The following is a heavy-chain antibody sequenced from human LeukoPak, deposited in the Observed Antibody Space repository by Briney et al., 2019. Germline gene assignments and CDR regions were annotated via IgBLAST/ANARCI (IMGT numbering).Heavy chain of an antibody. CDR3: AKALSPY. CDR2: ISYDGSNK. Sequence: GGSLRLSCAASGFTFSSYGMHWVRQAPGKGLEWVAVISYDGSNKYYADSVKGRFTISRDNSKNTPYLQMNSLRAEDTAVYYCAKALSPYWGQGTLVTVSS. V-gene: IGHV3-30*18. J-gene: IGHJ4*02. CDR1: GFTFSSYG.